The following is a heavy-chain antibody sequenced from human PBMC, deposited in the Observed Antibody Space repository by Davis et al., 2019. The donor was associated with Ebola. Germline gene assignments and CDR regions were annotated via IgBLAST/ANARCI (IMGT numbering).Heavy chain of an antibody. Sequence: ASVKVSCKASGYTFTNYYLNWVRQAPGQGLEWMGIINPGDGSTTFPQKFQGRVTVTSDTSTTTVYMELTSVTSEDTAMYYRTRSSLFSPCDYWGQGTLVTVSS. CDR3: TRSSLFSPCDY. CDR1: GYTFTNYY. CDR2: INPGDGST. V-gene: IGHV1-46*01. J-gene: IGHJ4*02.